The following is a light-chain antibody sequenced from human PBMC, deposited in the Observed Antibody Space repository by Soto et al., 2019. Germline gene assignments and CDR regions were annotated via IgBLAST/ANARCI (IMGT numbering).Light chain of an antibody. Sequence: QSVLTQPASVSGSPGQSITISCTGTSRDVGAYDYVSWYLQYPDKAPQLLIYYVDHRPSGVSSRFSGSKSGNTASLTISGLQAEDEGDYYCGAHAGSNTWVFGGGTKLTVL. CDR1: SRDVGAYDY. V-gene: IGLV2-14*03. CDR3: GAHAGSNTWV. J-gene: IGLJ3*02. CDR2: YVD.